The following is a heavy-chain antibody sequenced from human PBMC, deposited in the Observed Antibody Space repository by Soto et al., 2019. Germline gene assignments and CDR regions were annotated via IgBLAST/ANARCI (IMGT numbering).Heavy chain of an antibody. V-gene: IGHV1-69*01. CDR3: ARDPSGLAVAGHYYGMDV. CDR2: TIPIFGTA. J-gene: IGHJ6*02. D-gene: IGHD6-19*01. CDR1: GGTFSSYA. Sequence: QVQLVQSGAEVKKPGSSVKVSCKASGGTFSSYAISWVRQAPGQGLEWMGGTIPIFGTANYAQKFQGRVTITADESTSTAYMELRSLRSEDTAVYYCARDPSGLAVAGHYYGMDVWGQGTTVTVSS.